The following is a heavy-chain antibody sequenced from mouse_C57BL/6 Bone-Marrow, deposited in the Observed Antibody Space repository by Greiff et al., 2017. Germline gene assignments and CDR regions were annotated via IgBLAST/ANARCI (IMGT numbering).Heavy chain of an antibody. D-gene: IGHD1-2*01. J-gene: IGHJ3*01. CDR2: IYPGSGNT. CDR3: ARPHYYGGFAY. V-gene: IGHV1-76*01. CDR1: GYTFTDYY. Sequence: QVQLQQSGAELVRPGASVKLSCKASGYTFTDYYINWVKQRPGQGLEWIARIYPGSGNTYYNEKFKGKATLTAEKSSSTAYMQLSSLTSEDSAVYFCARPHYYGGFAYWGQGTLVTVSA.